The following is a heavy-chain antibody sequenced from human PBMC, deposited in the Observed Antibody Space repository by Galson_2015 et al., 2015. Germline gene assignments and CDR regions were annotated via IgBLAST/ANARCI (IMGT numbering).Heavy chain of an antibody. CDR2: IYPYDSRT. J-gene: IGHJ3*02. V-gene: IGHV5-51*03. Sequence: QSGAEVKKPGESLKISCKGLGYSFTTYWIGWVRQMPGKGLEWMGLIYPYDSRTAYNPSFEDQVTISVDKSVNTAYLHWSSLKASDTAMYYCVRPKYSSTWYAFDIWGQGTLVTVSS. CDR3: VRPKYSSTWYAFDI. CDR1: GYSFTTYW. D-gene: IGHD2-2*01.